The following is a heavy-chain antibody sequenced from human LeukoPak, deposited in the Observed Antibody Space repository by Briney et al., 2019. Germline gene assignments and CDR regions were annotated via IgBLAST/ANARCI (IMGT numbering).Heavy chain of an antibody. CDR2: IYTSGST. D-gene: IGHD7-27*01. CDR3: ARGGAGEIDY. J-gene: IGHJ4*02. CDR1: GGSISSYC. V-gene: IGHV4-4*07. Sequence: SETLSLTCSVSGGSISSYCWSWIRQPAGKGLEWIGRIYTSGSTNYNPSLKSGVTMSVGTSKNQFSLKLSSVTAADTAVYYCARGGAGEIDYWGQGTLVTVSS.